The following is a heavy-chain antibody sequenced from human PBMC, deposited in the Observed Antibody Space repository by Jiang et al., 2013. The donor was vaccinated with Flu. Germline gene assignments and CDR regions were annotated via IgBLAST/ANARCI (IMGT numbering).Heavy chain of an antibody. CDR2: IYYSGST. D-gene: IGHD1-1*01. Sequence: PGLVKPSETLSLTCTVSGGSISSYYWSWIRQPPGKGLEWIGYIYYSGSTNYNPSLKSRVTISVDTSKNQFSLKLSSVTAADTAVYYCARDLKEDDLSVSDYGMDVWGKGTTVTVSS. J-gene: IGHJ6*04. CDR3: ARDLKEDDLSVSDYGMDV. CDR1: GGSISSYY. V-gene: IGHV4-59*01.